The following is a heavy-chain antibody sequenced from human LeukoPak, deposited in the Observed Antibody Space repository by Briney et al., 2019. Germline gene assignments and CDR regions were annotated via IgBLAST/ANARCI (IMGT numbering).Heavy chain of an antibody. CDR1: GFTFSSYA. V-gene: IGHV3-23*01. Sequence: PGGSLRLSCAASGFTFSSYAMSWVRQAPGKGLEWVSAISGSGGITYYADSVKGRFTISRDNSKNTLYLQMNSLRAEDTAVYYCAKDPLTLYYDSSGRTFDYWGQGTLVTVSS. J-gene: IGHJ4*02. CDR3: AKDPLTLYYDSSGRTFDY. D-gene: IGHD3-22*01. CDR2: ISGSGGIT.